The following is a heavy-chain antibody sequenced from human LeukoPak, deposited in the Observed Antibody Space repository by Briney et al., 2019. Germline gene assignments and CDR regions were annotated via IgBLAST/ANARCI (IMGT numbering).Heavy chain of an antibody. CDR2: IRNDGSNK. J-gene: IGHJ4*02. CDR3: AKRAGWGAYFSFLPFDF. CDR1: GFTFSSYG. V-gene: IGHV3-30*02. Sequence: GGSLRLSCAASGFTFSSYGMHWVRQAPGKGLEWVAFIRNDGSNKYYADSVKGRFTISRDNSKNTLYLQLSSLRADDTAVYFCAKRAGWGAYFSFLPFDFWGRGTLVTVSS. D-gene: IGHD3-3*01.